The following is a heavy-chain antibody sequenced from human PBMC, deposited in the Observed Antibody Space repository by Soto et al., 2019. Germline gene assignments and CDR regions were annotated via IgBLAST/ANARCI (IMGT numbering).Heavy chain of an antibody. CDR3: AANRGRGYGMGV. V-gene: IGHV3-11*01. CDR2: ISSTSSTI. CDR1: ESSFSDYY. D-gene: IGHD3-10*01. Sequence: GGSLRLSCAASESSFSDYYMSWIRQAPGKGLEWVSYISSTSSTIYYADSVQGRFTVSRDNAKNSLYLQMNSLRPEDTALYYCAANRGRGYGMGVWGKGSTGTVSS. J-gene: IGHJ6*04.